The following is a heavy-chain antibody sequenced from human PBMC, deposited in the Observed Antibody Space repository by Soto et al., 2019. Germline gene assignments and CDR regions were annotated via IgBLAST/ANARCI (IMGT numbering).Heavy chain of an antibody. CDR2: IYYSGST. CDR3: ARARYESSGYYYFDY. D-gene: IGHD3-22*01. V-gene: IGHV4-59*01. CDR1: GGSISSYY. J-gene: IGHJ4*02. Sequence: KTSETLSLTCTVSGGSISSYYWSWIRQPPGKGLEWIAYIYYSGSTNYNPSLKSRVTISVDTSKNQFSLKLKSVTAADTAVYYCARARYESSGYYYFDYWGQGTLVTVSS.